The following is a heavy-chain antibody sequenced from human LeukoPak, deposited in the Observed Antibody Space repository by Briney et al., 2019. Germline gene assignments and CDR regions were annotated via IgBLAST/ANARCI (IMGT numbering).Heavy chain of an antibody. CDR2: MSPNSGNT. CDR1: GYTFTIYD. V-gene: IGHV1-8*01. Sequence: ASVTVSCKASGYTFTIYDINWVRQATGQGLEWMGWMSPNSGNTGYAQKFQGRVTMTRSTSMSTAYMELSSLRSEDTAVYYCARGPPNWGYDYWGQGTLVTVSS. D-gene: IGHD7-27*01. CDR3: ARGPPNWGYDY. J-gene: IGHJ4*02.